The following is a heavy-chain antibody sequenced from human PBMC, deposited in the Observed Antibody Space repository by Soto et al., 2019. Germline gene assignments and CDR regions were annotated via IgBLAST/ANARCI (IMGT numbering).Heavy chain of an antibody. CDR3: VRYGGKTLDS. CDR2: IHCDDSDT. CDR1: GYTFSSYW. D-gene: IGHD2-15*01. Sequence: GESLKISCKGSGYTFSSYWIGWVRQMPGKGLEWMGIIHCDDSDTEYSPSFEGQVTISADKSIDTAYLQWRSLRASDTATYYCVRYGGKTLDSWGQGTLVTVSS. V-gene: IGHV5-51*01. J-gene: IGHJ4*02.